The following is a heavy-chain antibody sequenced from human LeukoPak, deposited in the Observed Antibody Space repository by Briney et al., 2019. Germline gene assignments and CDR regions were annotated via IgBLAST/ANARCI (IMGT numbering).Heavy chain of an antibody. CDR1: GFTFSGYA. D-gene: IGHD3-22*01. CDR2: IPYDGSNK. Sequence: GGSLRLSCAASGFTFSGYAMSWVRQAPGKGLEWVAVIPYDGSNKYYADSVKGRFTISRDNSKNTLYLQMNSLRAEDTAVYYCAKDLVRYYYDSSGHGYWGQGTLVTVSS. V-gene: IGHV3-30*18. CDR3: AKDLVRYYYDSSGHGY. J-gene: IGHJ4*02.